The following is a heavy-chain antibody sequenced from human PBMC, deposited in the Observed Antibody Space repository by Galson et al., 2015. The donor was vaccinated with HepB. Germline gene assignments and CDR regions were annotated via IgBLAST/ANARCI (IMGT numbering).Heavy chain of an antibody. D-gene: IGHD3-3*01. J-gene: IGHJ3*02. Sequence: SVKVSCKASGYTFTSYYMHWVRQAPGQGLEWMGIINPSGGSTSYAQKFQGRVTMTRDTSTSTVYMELSSLRSEDTAVYYCASFGSRNGYADAFDIWGQGTMVTVSS. CDR3: ASFGSRNGYADAFDI. V-gene: IGHV1-46*01. CDR1: GYTFTSYY. CDR2: INPSGGST.